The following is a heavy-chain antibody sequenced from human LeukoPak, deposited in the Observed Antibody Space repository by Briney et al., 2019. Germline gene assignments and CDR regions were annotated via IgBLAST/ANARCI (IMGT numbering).Heavy chain of an antibody. J-gene: IGHJ4*02. CDR1: GFTLSSYW. D-gene: IGHD3-3*01. CDR2: IKQDGSEE. CDR3: AKRNYDFWSGYYHD. V-gene: IGHV3-7*01. Sequence: GGSLSLSRAAFGFTLSSYWMSWVRQAPGKGVEWVAYIKQDGSEEYHVDSVKGRFTISRDNAKNSLYLQMNSLRAEDTAVYYCAKRNYDFWSGYYHDWGQGTLVTVSS.